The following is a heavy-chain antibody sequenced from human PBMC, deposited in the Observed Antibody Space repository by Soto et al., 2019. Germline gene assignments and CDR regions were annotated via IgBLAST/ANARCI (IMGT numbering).Heavy chain of an antibody. CDR3: TTDSGYCSGGSCYDNWFDP. D-gene: IGHD2-15*01. V-gene: IGHV3-15*01. CDR1: GFTFSNAW. Sequence: EVQLVESGGGLVKPGGSLRLSCAASGFTFSNAWMSWVRQAPGKGREWVGRIKSKTDGGTTDYAAPVKGRFTISRDDSKNTLYLQMNSLKTEDTAVYYCTTDSGYCSGGSCYDNWFDPWGQGTLVTVSS. J-gene: IGHJ5*02. CDR2: IKSKTDGGTT.